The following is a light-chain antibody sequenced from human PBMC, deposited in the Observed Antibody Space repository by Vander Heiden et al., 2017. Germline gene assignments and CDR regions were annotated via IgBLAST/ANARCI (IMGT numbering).Light chain of an antibody. Sequence: QSTTTQPASVSGSPGQSITIPCSGAGSDVGSSDLDSWYQQQPGKAPKLLIYAVTKWASGVSSRLFGSKSGNTASLTISALQAEDEASYFCCSYSGSDTFAHVVFGGGTKLTVL. CDR2: AVT. CDR1: GSDVGSSDL. CDR3: CSYSGSDTFAHVV. V-gene: IGLV2-23*02. J-gene: IGLJ2*01.